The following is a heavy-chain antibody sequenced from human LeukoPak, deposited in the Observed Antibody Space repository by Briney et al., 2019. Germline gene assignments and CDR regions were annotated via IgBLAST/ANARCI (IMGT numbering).Heavy chain of an antibody. V-gene: IGHV4-31*03. Sequence: SETLSLTCTVSGASISSGGYYWSWIRQHPGKGLEWFGYIYYSGSTYYNPSLKSRVTISVDTSKNQFSLKLNSVTAADTAVYYCARTLTIFGVVVILDGFDIWGQGTMVTVSS. CDR2: IYYSGST. CDR3: ARTLTIFGVVVILDGFDI. D-gene: IGHD3-3*01. J-gene: IGHJ3*02. CDR1: GASISSGGYY.